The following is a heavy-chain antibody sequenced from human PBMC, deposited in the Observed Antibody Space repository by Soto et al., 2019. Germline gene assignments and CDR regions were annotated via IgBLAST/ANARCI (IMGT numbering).Heavy chain of an antibody. V-gene: IGHV5-51*01. Sequence: GESLKISCKGSGYSFTSYWIGWVRQMPGKGLEWMGIIYPGDSDTRYSPSFQGQVTISVDKSTSTAYLQWNNLKASDTAIYYCARPQSLGSRYIGADVWGQGTTVTVSS. J-gene: IGHJ6*02. CDR2: IYPGDSDT. CDR1: GYSFTSYW. CDR3: ARPQSLGSRYIGADV. D-gene: IGHD1-1*01.